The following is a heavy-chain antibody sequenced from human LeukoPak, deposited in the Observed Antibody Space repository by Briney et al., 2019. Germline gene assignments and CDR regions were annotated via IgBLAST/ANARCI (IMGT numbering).Heavy chain of an antibody. CDR2: IRSKANSYAT. D-gene: IGHD7-27*01. J-gene: IGHJ3*02. CDR1: GFTFSGSA. V-gene: IGHV3-73*01. Sequence: PGGSLRLSCAASGFTFSGSAMHWVRQASGKGLEWVGRIRSKANSYATAYAASVKGRFTISRDDSKNTAYLQMNSLKTEDTAVYYCTRHSDWGSDAFDIWGQGTMVTVSS. CDR3: TRHSDWGSDAFDI.